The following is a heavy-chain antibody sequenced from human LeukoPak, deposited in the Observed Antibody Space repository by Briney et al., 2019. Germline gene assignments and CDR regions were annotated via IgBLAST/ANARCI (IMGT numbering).Heavy chain of an antibody. Sequence: GGSLRLSCAASGFTSSSYSMNWVRQDPGKGLEWVSSISSSSSYIYYADSVKGRFTISRDNAKNSLYLQMNSLRAEDTAVYYCASLGYCSGGSCYGRTDAFDIWGQGTMVTVSS. CDR2: ISSSSSYI. J-gene: IGHJ3*02. CDR3: ASLGYCSGGSCYGRTDAFDI. CDR1: GFTSSSYS. D-gene: IGHD2-15*01. V-gene: IGHV3-21*01.